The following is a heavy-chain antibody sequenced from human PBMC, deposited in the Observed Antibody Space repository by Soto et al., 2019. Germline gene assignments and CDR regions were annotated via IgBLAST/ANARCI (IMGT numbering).Heavy chain of an antibody. D-gene: IGHD3-3*01. CDR2: ISSSSSYI. V-gene: IGHV3-21*01. Sequence: EVQLVESGGGLVKPGGSLRLSCAASGFSFSTYTMSWVRQAQGKGLEWVSSISSSSSYIYYSDSMKGLFTISRDNTENSLFLQANSLRLEDTAVYYCARSSLVILRFMEWSFDYWGEGTLVTVSS. CDR1: GFSFSTYT. CDR3: ARSSLVILRFMEWSFDY. J-gene: IGHJ4*02.